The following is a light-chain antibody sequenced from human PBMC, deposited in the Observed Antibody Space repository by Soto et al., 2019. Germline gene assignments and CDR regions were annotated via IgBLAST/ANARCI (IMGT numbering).Light chain of an antibody. CDR2: DAS. J-gene: IGKJ1*01. V-gene: IGKV3-11*01. CDR3: QQRSNWPRT. CDR1: QSVSSY. Sequence: EIVLTQSPATLSLSPGERATLSCRASQSVSSYLAWYQQKPGQAPRLLIYDASNRATCIPARFSGSGSGTDFTLTISSLGPEDFAVYYCQQRSNWPRTFGQGTKVEIK.